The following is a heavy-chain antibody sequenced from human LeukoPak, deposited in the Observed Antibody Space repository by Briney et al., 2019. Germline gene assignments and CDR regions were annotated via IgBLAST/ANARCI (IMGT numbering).Heavy chain of an antibody. Sequence: SVKVSCKASGGTFSSYAISWVRQAPGQGLEWMGGIFPILGTTNYAQKFQGRFTITADESTSTAYMDLSSLRCEDRAVYYCAGGGPEYGRRWGDDFDIWGQGTMVIVSS. J-gene: IGHJ3*02. D-gene: IGHD1-26*01. CDR3: AGGGPEYGRRWGDDFDI. V-gene: IGHV1-69*01. CDR2: IFPILGTT. CDR1: GGTFSSYA.